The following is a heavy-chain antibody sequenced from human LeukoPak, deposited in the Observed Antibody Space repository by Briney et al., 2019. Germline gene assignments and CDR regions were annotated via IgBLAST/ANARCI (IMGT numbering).Heavy chain of an antibody. CDR3: TRGKGWSYY. Sequence: SETLSLTYTVSGGSISSSSYSWDWIRQPPGKGLEWIGYISSSGGTAYNPSLRSRLTMSVDSSRNQISLKLNSVAAADTAVYYCTRGKGWSYYWGQGILVTVSS. V-gene: IGHV4-61*05. CDR2: ISSSGGT. CDR1: GGSISSSSYS. J-gene: IGHJ4*02.